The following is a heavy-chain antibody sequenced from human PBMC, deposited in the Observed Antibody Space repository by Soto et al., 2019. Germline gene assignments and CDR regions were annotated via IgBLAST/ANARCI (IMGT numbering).Heavy chain of an antibody. CDR3: VRDLLGYCSGGSCYSVAEFFYYGMDG. CDR2: ISYDGSNK. Sequence: PGGSLRLSCAASGFTFSSYAMHWVRQAPGKGLEWVAVISYDGSNKYYADSVKGRFTIYRDNSKNTLYLQMISLRAEDTAVYYCVRDLLGYCSGGSCYSVAEFFYYGMDGWGQGTTVTISS. V-gene: IGHV3-30-3*01. J-gene: IGHJ6*02. D-gene: IGHD2-15*01. CDR1: GFTFSSYA.